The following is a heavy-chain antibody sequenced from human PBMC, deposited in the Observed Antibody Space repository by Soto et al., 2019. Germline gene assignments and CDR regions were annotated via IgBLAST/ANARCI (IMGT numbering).Heavy chain of an antibody. J-gene: IGHJ4*02. Sequence: QVQLQESGRGLVKPSETQSLTWTVSGGSISGYCWSWIRQPPGKGLEWIGYIYYSGTTNYNPSLKSRVTISVDTSKNQLSLKLSSVTAADTAVYYCARRYGYSFDYWGQGTLVTVSS. CDR1: GGSISGYC. D-gene: IGHD5-18*01. CDR2: IYYSGTT. V-gene: IGHV4-59*08. CDR3: ARRYGYSFDY.